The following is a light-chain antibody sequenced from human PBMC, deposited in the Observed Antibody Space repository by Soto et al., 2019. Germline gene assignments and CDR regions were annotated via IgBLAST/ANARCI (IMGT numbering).Light chain of an antibody. J-gene: IGLJ2*01. CDR2: DNN. CDR1: NSNIGNNY. CDR3: GTWDSSLNALL. V-gene: IGLV1-51*01. Sequence: QSVLTQPTSVSAAPGQTVTISCSGSNSNIGNNYVSWYQQLPGTAPKLLIYDNNKRPSGIPDRFSGSKSGTSATLGITGLQTGDEADYYCGTWDSSLNALLFGEGTKLTVL.